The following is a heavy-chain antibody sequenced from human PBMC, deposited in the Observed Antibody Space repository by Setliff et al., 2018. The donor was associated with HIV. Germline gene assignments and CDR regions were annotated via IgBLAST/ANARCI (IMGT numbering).Heavy chain of an antibody. CDR1: GYSFTNKW. D-gene: IGHD4-17*01. Sequence: PGESLKLSRVASGYSFTNKWIGWVRQTPGKGLECMGIIYPADSQTKYNPSFQGQVTISVDKSLRTAYLQWSSLKTSDTAFYFCARGADYRDVWGQGTLVTVSS. J-gene: IGHJ4*02. V-gene: IGHV5-51*01. CDR3: ARGADYRDV. CDR2: IYPADSQT.